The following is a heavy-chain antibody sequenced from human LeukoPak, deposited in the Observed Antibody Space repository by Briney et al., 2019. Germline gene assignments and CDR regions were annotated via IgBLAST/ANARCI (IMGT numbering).Heavy chain of an antibody. J-gene: IGHJ4*02. CDR2: IKQDGSEK. CDR1: GFTFSSYW. CDR3: ARVKWQWLVLDYFDY. Sequence: PGGSLRLSCAASGFTFSSYWMSWVRQAPGRGLEWVANIKQDGSEKYYVYSVKGRFTISRDNAKNSLYLQMNSLRAEDTAVYYRARVKWQWLVLDYFDYWGQGTLVTVSS. D-gene: IGHD6-19*01. V-gene: IGHV3-7*01.